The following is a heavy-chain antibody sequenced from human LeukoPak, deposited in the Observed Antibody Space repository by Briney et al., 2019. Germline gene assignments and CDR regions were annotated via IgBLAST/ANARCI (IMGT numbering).Heavy chain of an antibody. J-gene: IGHJ6*02. CDR1: RGSISSSSYH. V-gene: IGHV4-39*01. CDR2: IHYSGSS. CDR3: ARRNDFWRNGMDV. D-gene: IGHD3-3*01. Sequence: PSETLSLTCTVSRGSISSSSYHWGWIRQPPGKGLEWIGSIHYSGSSYYNPSLKSRVTISVDTSKNQFSLKLSSVTAADTAVYYCARRNDFWRNGMDVWGQGTTVTVSS.